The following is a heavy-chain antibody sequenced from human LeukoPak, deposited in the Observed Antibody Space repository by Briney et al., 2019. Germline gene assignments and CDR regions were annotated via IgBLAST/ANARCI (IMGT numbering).Heavy chain of an antibody. J-gene: IGHJ3*02. D-gene: IGHD3-10*01. CDR1: GFTVSSNY. V-gene: IGHV3-53*01. Sequence: GGSLRLSCVASGFTVSSNYMSWVRQAPGKGLEWVSVIYSGGSTYYADSVKGRFTISRDNSKNTLYLQMNSLRAEDTAVYYCARDRDADDAFDIWGQGTMVTVSS. CDR2: IYSGGST. CDR3: ARDRDADDAFDI.